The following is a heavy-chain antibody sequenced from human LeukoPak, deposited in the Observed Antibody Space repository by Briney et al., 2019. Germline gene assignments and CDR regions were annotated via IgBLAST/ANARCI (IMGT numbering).Heavy chain of an antibody. CDR3: ARVGQQLADY. J-gene: IGHJ4*02. Sequence: PGGSLRLSCAASGFIFSSDEMNWVRQAPGKGLEWVSYISSSGSPRHYADSVKGRFTIPRDNAKNSLYLQMNSLRAEDTAVYYCARVGQQLADYWGQGTLVTVSS. CDR2: ISSSGSPR. D-gene: IGHD6-13*01. V-gene: IGHV3-48*03. CDR1: GFIFSSDE.